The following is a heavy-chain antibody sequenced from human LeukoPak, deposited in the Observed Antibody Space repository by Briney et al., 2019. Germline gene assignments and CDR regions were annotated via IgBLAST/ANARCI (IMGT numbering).Heavy chain of an antibody. J-gene: IGHJ6*03. Sequence: SETLSLTCTVSGGSISSHYWSWIRQPPGKGLEWIGYIYYSGSTNYNPSLKSRVTISVDTSKNQFSLKLSSVTAADTAVYYCARAGTDYYYYYYMDVWGKGTTVTLSS. CDR2: IYYSGST. CDR3: ARAGTDYYYYYYMDV. V-gene: IGHV4-59*11. CDR1: GGSISSHY.